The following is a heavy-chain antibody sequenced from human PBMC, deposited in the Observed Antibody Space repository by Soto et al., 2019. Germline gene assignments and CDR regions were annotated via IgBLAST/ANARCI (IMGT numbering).Heavy chain of an antibody. CDR2: IWYDGSRK. D-gene: IGHD3-22*01. CDR3: VIVDSFLDSTAP. Sequence: QVQLVESGGGVVQPGRSLTVSCAASGFTFSNYGMHWVRQAPDKGLEWVAVIWYDGSRKYYADSVKGRFTISRDDSKKTVYLEMNSLRVDDKAVYSYVIVDSFLDSTAPWGQGTLVTVSS. J-gene: IGHJ5*02. V-gene: IGHV3-33*01. CDR1: GFTFSNYG.